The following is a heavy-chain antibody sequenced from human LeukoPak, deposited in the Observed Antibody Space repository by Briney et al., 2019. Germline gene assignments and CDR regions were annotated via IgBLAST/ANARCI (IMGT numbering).Heavy chain of an antibody. J-gene: IGHJ4*02. CDR1: GYTFTDYY. Sequence: ASVKVSCKASGYTFTDYYIHWVRQAPGQGLEWMGWVSGYLKNTNSAQKNYVKNTNYAEKFHDRVTMSTDTSTSTAYMELSSLKFDDTAVYFCARDLPVVALVMDYWGQGTLVPVSS. CDR3: ARDLPVVALVMDY. CDR2: VSGYLKNTNSAQKNYVKNT. D-gene: IGHD2-15*01. V-gene: IGHV1-18*04.